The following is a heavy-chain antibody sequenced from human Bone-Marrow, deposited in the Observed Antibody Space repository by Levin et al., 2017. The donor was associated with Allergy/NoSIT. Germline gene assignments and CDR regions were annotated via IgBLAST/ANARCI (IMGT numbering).Heavy chain of an antibody. CDR2: ISYNGDA. V-gene: IGHV4-59*01. D-gene: IGHD2-15*01. CDR1: GDSTTTDY. Sequence: RPSETLSLTCSVSGDSTTTDYWTWVRQTPGEGLEWIGFISYNGDANYNPSLESRVSISIDTSKNQFSLTMHSVTASDSAVYYCARAGGYYFYYLDVWGEGTTVAVSS. J-gene: IGHJ6*03. CDR3: ARAGGYYFYYLDV.